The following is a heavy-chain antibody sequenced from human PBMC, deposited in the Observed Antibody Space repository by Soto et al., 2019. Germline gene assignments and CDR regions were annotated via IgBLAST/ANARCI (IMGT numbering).Heavy chain of an antibody. CDR1: GFSLSSYW. Sequence: GGSLRLSCAVSGFSLSSYWMSWVRQAPGKGLEWVANIKEDGSEKYYVDSVKGRFTISRDNAEKSLYLQMNSLRDEDTAVYYCARRGYMDVWGKGTTVTVSS. V-gene: IGHV3-7*01. CDR2: IKEDGSEK. J-gene: IGHJ6*03. CDR3: ARRGYMDV.